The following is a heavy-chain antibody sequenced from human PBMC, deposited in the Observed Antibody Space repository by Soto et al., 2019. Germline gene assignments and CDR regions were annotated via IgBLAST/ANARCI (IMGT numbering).Heavy chain of an antibody. CDR3: TRDGYSYGYSYDYYYDMDV. V-gene: IGHV3-15*01. CDR2: IKSKTDGGTT. Sequence: GGSLRLSCAASGFTFSNAWMSWVRQAPGKGLEWVGRIKSKTDGGTTDYAAPVKGRFTISRDDSKNTLYLQMNSLKTEDTAVYYCTRDGYSYGYSYDYYYDMDVWGQGTTVTVSS. D-gene: IGHD5-18*01. J-gene: IGHJ6*02. CDR1: GFTFSNAW.